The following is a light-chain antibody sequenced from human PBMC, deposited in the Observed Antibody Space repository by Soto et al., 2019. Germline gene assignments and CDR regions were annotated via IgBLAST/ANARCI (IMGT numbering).Light chain of an antibody. CDR3: QQYGSSPPWT. J-gene: IGKJ1*01. CDR2: GAS. V-gene: IGKV3-20*01. CDR1: QSVPSNY. Sequence: EIVLTQSPGTLSLSTGDRATLSCRASQSVPSNYLAWYQQIPGQAPRLLISGASSRATGIPDRFSGSGSGTDFTLTISRLEPGDFAVYYCQQYGSSPPWTFGQGTKVDFK.